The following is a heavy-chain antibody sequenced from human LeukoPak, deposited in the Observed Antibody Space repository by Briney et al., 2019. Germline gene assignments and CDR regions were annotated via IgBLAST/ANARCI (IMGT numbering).Heavy chain of an antibody. J-gene: IGHJ4*02. V-gene: IGHV3-7*04. Sequence: PGGSLRLSCAASGFTFSSYWMSWVRQAPGKGLEWVANIKQDGSEKYYVDSVKGRFTISRDNAKNSLYLQMNSLRAEDTAVYYCARGIGSSHFDYFDYWGQGTLVTVSS. D-gene: IGHD2-2*01. CDR2: IKQDGSEK. CDR3: ARGIGSSHFDYFDY. CDR1: GFTFSSYW.